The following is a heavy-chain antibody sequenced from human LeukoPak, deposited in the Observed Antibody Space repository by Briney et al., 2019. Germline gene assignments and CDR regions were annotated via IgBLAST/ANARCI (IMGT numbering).Heavy chain of an antibody. Sequence: GESLKISCKGSGYSFTSYWIGWVRQMPGKGLEWMAIIYPVDSTTRYSPSFQGQVTISVDKSIATAYLQWSGLKASDTAVYYCAITQFITSFDYWSQGTLVTVSS. CDR2: IYPVDSTT. V-gene: IGHV5-51*01. CDR3: AITQFITSFDY. J-gene: IGHJ4*02. D-gene: IGHD3-16*02. CDR1: GYSFTSYW.